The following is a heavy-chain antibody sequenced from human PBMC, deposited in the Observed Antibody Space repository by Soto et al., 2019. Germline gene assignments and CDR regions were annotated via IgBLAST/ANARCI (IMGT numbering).Heavy chain of an antibody. V-gene: IGHV3-73*02. CDR1: GFTFSGSA. J-gene: IGHJ4*02. CDR3: TGRGLSCEY. Sequence: EVQLVESGGGLVQPGGSLKLSCAASGFTFSGSAMHWVRQAAGKGLEWVGRIRSKANSYAIAYAASVKGRFTISRDDSKNTAYMQMNSLKTEDTAVYYRTGRGLSCEYWSQGSLLTVSS. CDR2: IRSKANSYAI. D-gene: IGHD2-2*01.